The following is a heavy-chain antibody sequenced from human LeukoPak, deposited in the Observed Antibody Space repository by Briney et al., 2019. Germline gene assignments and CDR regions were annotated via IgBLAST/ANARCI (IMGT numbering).Heavy chain of an antibody. V-gene: IGHV1-3*01. CDR2: INAGNGNT. CDR1: GYTLTSYA. D-gene: IGHD1-1*01. J-gene: IGHJ3*02. CDR3: ARDGGYNWNDVAFDI. Sequence: ASVKVSCKASGYTLTSYAMHWVRQAPGQRLEWMGWINAGNGNTKYSQKFQGRVTITRDTSASTAYMELSSLRSEDTAVYYCARDGGYNWNDVAFDIWGQGTMVTVSS.